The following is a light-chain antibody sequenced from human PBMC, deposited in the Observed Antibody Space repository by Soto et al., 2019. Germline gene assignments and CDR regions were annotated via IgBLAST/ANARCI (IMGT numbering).Light chain of an antibody. CDR3: QQSYSSRYT. Sequence: DIQITQSPPSLSASVGDRVTITCRASQTISDKFNWYQQKPGKAPKLLIYAASSLHSGVPSRFSGSGSGTDFTLTINSLQPEDFATYYCQQSYSSRYTFGQGTQLEIK. V-gene: IGKV1-39*01. J-gene: IGKJ2*01. CDR2: AAS. CDR1: QTISDK.